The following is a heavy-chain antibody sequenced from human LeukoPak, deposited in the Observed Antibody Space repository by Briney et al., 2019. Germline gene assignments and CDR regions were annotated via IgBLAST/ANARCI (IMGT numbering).Heavy chain of an antibody. CDR1: GGSISSHY. CDR2: IHYSGTS. V-gene: IGHV4-59*11. CDR3: ARVRDLVGSGPYYFDF. J-gene: IGHJ4*02. Sequence: SETLSLTRTVSGGSISSHYWSWIRQPPGKGLEWVGYIHYSGTSQYNPSLKSRVTISVDTSKNQFSLKVYSVTAADTAVFYCARVRDLVGSGPYYFDFWGQGTPVTVSS. D-gene: IGHD3-10*01.